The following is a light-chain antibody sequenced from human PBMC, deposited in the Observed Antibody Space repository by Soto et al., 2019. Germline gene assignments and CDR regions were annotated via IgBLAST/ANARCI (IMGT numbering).Light chain of an antibody. CDR2: AAS. V-gene: IGKV1-9*01. J-gene: IGKJ5*01. CDR1: QGISSY. Sequence: QLTQSPSSLSAYVGDRVTITCRASQGISSYLAWYQQKPGKAPKLLIYAASTLQSGVPSRFSGSGSGTDFTLTISSLQPEDFATYYCQQLNSYPGITFGQGTRLEIK. CDR3: QQLNSYPGIT.